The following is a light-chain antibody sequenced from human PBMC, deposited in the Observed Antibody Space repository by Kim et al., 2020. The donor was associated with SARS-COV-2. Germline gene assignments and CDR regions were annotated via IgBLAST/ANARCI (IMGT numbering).Light chain of an antibody. J-gene: IGKJ4*01. V-gene: IGKV1-9*01. CDR1: QVISSY. CDR2: AAS. Sequence: IQLTQSPSSLSASVGDRVTITCRASQVISSYLAWYQQKPGKAPKLLIYAASTLQTEVPSRFSGGGSGTDFTLTISSLQPEDFATYYSQRCNSYPRTFVGGTKVYIK. CDR3: QRCNSYPRT.